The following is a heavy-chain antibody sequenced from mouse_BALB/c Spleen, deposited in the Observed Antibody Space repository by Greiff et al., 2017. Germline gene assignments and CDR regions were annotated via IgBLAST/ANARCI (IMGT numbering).Heavy chain of an antibody. V-gene: IGHV5-12-1*01. CDR2: ISSGGGST. CDR3: ALTARYYFDY. CDR1: GFAFSSYD. D-gene: IGHD1-2*01. Sequence: EVQVVESGGGLVKPGGSLKLSCAASGFAFSSYDMSWVRQTPEKRLEWVAYISSGGGSTYYPDTVKGRFTISRDNAKNTLYLQMSSLKSEDTAMYYCALTARYYFDYWGQGTTLTVSA. J-gene: IGHJ2*01.